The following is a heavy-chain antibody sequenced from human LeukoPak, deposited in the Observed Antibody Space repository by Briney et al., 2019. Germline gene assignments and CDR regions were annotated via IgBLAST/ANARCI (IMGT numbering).Heavy chain of an antibody. CDR1: GFTLSGSA. J-gene: IGHJ1*01. CDR3: SRADDYDDYERHFQD. D-gene: IGHD4-17*01. CDR2: IRSKTKSYAT. V-gene: IGHV3-73*01. Sequence: GGSLKLSCAASGFTLSGSAMHWVRQASGRGLEWVGRIRSKTKSYATAYVASVKGRFSVSRDDSKNTAYLQMNSLNTEDTGVYYCSRADDYDDYERHFQDWGQGTLVTVSS.